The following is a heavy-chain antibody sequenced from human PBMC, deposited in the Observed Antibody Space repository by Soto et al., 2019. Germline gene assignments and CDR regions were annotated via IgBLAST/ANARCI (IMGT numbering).Heavy chain of an antibody. J-gene: IGHJ4*02. Sequence: QVQLVQSGAEVRKPGSSVTVSCQSFGGSFSSYAFSWVRQAPGQGREWMGGLIVILGTTNYAQKLEGRVTFTANESTSTAYMEVNSLESEDTAIYYCASGYYDSSGYSIDYWGQGTQVTVAS. D-gene: IGHD3-22*01. CDR2: LIVILGTT. CDR3: ASGYYDSSGYSIDY. V-gene: IGHV1-69*01. CDR1: GGSFSSYA.